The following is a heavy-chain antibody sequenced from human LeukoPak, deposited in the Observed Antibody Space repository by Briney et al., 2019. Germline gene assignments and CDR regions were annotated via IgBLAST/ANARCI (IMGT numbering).Heavy chain of an antibody. CDR1: GFTFSSYA. D-gene: IGHD3-22*01. J-gene: IGHJ4*02. Sequence: GGSLRLSCAASGFTFSSYAMSWVRQAPGKGLEWVSAISGSGGSTYYADSVKGRFTISRDNSKNTLYLQMNSLRAEDTAVYYCAKDDGYYYDSSGYCFDYWSQGTLVTVSS. CDR2: ISGSGGST. CDR3: AKDDGYYYDSSGYCFDY. V-gene: IGHV3-23*01.